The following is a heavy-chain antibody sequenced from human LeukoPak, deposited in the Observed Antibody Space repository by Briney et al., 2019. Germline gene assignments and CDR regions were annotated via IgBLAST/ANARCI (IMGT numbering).Heavy chain of an antibody. CDR2: INHSGST. CDR3: ARRGVTLNPHYFDY. D-gene: IGHD2-8*01. CDR1: GGSFSGYY. V-gene: IGHV4-34*01. Sequence: SETLSLTCAVYGGSFSGYYWSWIRQPPGKGLEWIGEINHSGSTNYNPSLKSRVTISVDTSKNQFSLKLSSVTAADTAVYYCARRGVTLNPHYFDYWGQGTLVTVSS. J-gene: IGHJ4*02.